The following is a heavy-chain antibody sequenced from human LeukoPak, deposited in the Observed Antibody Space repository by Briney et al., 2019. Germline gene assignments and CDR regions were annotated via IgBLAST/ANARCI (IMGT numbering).Heavy chain of an antibody. Sequence: GGSLRLSCAASGFTFSSYWMSWVRQAPGKGLEWVANIKEDGREKYYVDSVKGRFTISRDDAKNSLYLQVNSLRAEDTAVYYCARDTGIVVVGYYFDYWGQGTLVTVSS. CDR1: GFTFSSYW. D-gene: IGHD2-15*01. CDR2: IKEDGREK. CDR3: ARDTGIVVVGYYFDY. J-gene: IGHJ4*02. V-gene: IGHV3-7*05.